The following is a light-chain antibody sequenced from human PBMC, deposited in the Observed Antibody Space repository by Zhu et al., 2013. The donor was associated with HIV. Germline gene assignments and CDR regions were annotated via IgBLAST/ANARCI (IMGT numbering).Light chain of an antibody. CDR3: MQALQAPWT. CDR1: QSLLHSNGYNY. CDR2: LGS. J-gene: IGKJ1*01. V-gene: IGKV2-28*01. Sequence: DIVMTQSPLSLPVTPGEPASISCRSSQSLLHSNGYNYLDWYVQKPGQSPQLLIYLGSNRASGVPDRFSGSGSGTDFTLKISRVEAEDVGLYYCMQALQAPWTFGQGTKVEIK.